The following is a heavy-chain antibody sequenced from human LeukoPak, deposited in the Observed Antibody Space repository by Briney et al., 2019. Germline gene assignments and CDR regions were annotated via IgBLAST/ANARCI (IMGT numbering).Heavy chain of an antibody. V-gene: IGHV1-2*02. CDR1: GGTFSSYA. CDR3: ARAYDSSGYYFDY. D-gene: IGHD3-22*01. Sequence: ASVKVSCKASGGTFSSYAISWVRQAPGQGLEWMGWINPNSGGTNYAQKFQGRVTMTRDTSISTAYMELSRLRSDDTAVYYCARAYDSSGYYFDYWGQGTLVTVSS. J-gene: IGHJ4*02. CDR2: INPNSGGT.